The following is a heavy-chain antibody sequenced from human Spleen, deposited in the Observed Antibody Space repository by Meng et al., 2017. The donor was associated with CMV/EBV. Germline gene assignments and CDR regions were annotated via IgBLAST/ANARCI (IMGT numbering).Heavy chain of an antibody. CDR1: WFSTATSGGG. CDR3: AHKRWELLDY. D-gene: IGHD1-26*01. Sequence: TCTFYWFSTATSGGGVAWIRQPPGKALGLLALIFWNDRKRYSPSLKSRLTITKDTSKNHVVLTMTNMDPVDTATYYCAHKRWELLDYWGQGTLVTVSS. J-gene: IGHJ4*02. CDR2: IFWNDRK. V-gene: IGHV2-5*01.